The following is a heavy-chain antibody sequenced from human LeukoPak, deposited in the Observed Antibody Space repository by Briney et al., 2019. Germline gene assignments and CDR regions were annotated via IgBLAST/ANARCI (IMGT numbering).Heavy chain of an antibody. CDR2: ISYSGNT. J-gene: IGHJ4*02. D-gene: IGHD6-13*01. CDR3: ARATAAGLGY. CDR1: GGSISSYY. Sequence: SETLSLTCTVSGGSISSYYWSWIRQPPGKGLEGIGYISYSGNTNYNPSLKSRVTISVDTSKNQFSLKLSAVTAADTAVYYCARATAAGLGYWGQGTLVTVSS. V-gene: IGHV4-59*01.